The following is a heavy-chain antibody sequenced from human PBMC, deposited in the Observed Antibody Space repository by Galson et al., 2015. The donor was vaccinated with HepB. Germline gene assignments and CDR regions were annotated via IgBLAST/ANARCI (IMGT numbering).Heavy chain of an antibody. J-gene: IGHJ4*02. D-gene: IGHD3-10*01. V-gene: IGHV3-23*01. CDR2: ISDSGDST. CDR3: ARGSNPWKYLDY. CDR1: GVTLSKYG. Sequence: SLRLSCAGSGVTLSKYGMSWVRQAPGKGLDWVSVISDSGDSTHYADSVKGRFLISRDNSRNTLYLQMNSLRAEDTAVYYCARGSNPWKYLDYWGQGTLVTVSS.